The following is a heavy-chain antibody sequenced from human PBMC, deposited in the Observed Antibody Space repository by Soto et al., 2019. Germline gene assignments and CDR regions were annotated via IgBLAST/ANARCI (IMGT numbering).Heavy chain of an antibody. CDR1: GGTFSSYA. V-gene: IGHV1-69*06. Sequence: QVQLVQSGAEVKKPGSSVKVSCKASGGTFSSYAISWVRQAPGQGLEWMGGIIPIFGTANYAQKFQGRVTITADKSTSTAYMELSSLRSEDTAVYYCARGLVYDILTGYNWFDPWGQGTLDTVSS. CDR3: ARGLVYDILTGYNWFDP. J-gene: IGHJ5*02. CDR2: IIPIFGTA. D-gene: IGHD3-9*01.